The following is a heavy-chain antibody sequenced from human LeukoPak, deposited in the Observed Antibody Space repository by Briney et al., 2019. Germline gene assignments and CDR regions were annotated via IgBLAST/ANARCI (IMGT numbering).Heavy chain of an antibody. V-gene: IGHV4-59*08. J-gene: IGHJ5*02. CDR2: IYYSGST. D-gene: IGHD3-9*01. CDR1: GGSISSYY. Sequence: PSETLSLTCTVSGGSISSYYWSWLPQPPGKGLEWIGYIYYSGSTNYNPSLKSRVTISVDTSKNQFSLKLSSVTAADTAVYYCARQGQGFDWLISWFDPWGQGTLVTVSS. CDR3: ARQGQGFDWLISWFDP.